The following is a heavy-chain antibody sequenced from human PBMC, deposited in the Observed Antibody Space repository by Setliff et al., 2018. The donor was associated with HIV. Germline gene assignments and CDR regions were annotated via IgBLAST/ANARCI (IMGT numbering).Heavy chain of an antibody. V-gene: IGHV3-21*04. CDR3: ARGVKWLDP. Sequence: GGSLRLSCAASGFIFTDYIMNWVRQAPGKGLEWVSSISSVGSDIYYADSVKGRFIISRDDSKNTVYLQMHSLRVEDTAVYYCARGVKWLDPWGQGTLVTVSS. J-gene: IGHJ5*02. D-gene: IGHD3-10*01. CDR1: GFIFTDYI. CDR2: ISSVGSDI.